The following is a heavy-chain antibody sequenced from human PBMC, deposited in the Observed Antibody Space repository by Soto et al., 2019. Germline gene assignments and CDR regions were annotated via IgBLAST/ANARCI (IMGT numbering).Heavy chain of an antibody. J-gene: IGHJ6*02. CDR3: ARDRGYDFWSGPDRDYYYYGMDV. V-gene: IGHV1-18*01. Sequence: ASVKVSCKASGYTFTSYGISWVRQAPGQGLEWMGWISAYNGNTNYAQKLQGRVTMTTDTSTSTAYMELRSLRSDDTAVYYCARDRGYDFWSGPDRDYYYYGMDVWGQGTTVTVSS. D-gene: IGHD3-3*01. CDR1: GYTFTSYG. CDR2: ISAYNGNT.